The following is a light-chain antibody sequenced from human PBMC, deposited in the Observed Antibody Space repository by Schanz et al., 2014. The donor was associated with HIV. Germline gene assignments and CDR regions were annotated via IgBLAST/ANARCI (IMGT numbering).Light chain of an antibody. CDR3: QQYGSSPT. CDR1: QSITSNY. J-gene: IGKJ1*01. V-gene: IGKV3-20*01. Sequence: EIVLTQSPGTLSLSPGERATLSCRASQSITSNYLAWYRQTPGQAPRLLIYGASTRATGVPDRFSGSGSGTDFTLIISRLEPEDFAVYYCQQYGSSPTFGQGTRVEIK. CDR2: GAS.